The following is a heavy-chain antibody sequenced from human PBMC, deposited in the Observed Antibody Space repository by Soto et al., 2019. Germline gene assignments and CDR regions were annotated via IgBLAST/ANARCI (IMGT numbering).Heavy chain of an antibody. V-gene: IGHV3-15*01. CDR1: GFTFSNAW. CDR2: IKSKTDGGTT. D-gene: IGHD1-26*01. J-gene: IGHJ4*02. CDR3: TTEEWELTDY. Sequence: GGTLRLSCTASGFTFSNAWMCWVRQAPGKGLGWVGRIKSKTDGGTTDYAAPVKGRFTISREDSKNTLYLQMNSLKTEDTAVYYRTTEEWELTDYWGQGTLVTVSS.